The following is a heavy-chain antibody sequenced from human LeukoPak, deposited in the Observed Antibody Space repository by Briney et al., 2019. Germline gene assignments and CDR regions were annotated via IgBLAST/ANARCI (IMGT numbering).Heavy chain of an antibody. CDR1: GFIFSTYA. Sequence: PGGSLRLSCAVSGFIFSTYAMHWVRQAPGKGLEWVAVISYHGRDQYYADSVKGRFTISRDNSKSTLSLQMNSLRAEDTAVYYCARQDCSSGSCYNDYWGQGILVTVSP. V-gene: IGHV3-30*04. CDR3: ARQDCSSGSCYNDY. CDR2: ISYHGRDQ. J-gene: IGHJ4*02. D-gene: IGHD2-2*02.